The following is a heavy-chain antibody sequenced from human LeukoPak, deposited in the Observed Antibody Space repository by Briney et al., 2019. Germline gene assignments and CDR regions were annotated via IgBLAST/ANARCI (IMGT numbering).Heavy chain of an antibody. CDR3: ARDRSSSDPLDY. CDR2: ISSSGSTI. V-gene: IGHV3-48*01. J-gene: IGHJ4*02. Sequence: GGSLRLSCAASGFTFSSYNMNWVRQAPGKGLEWVSDISSSGSTIYFADSVKGRFTISRDNAKNSLYLQMNSLRAEDTAVYYCARDRSSSDPLDYWGQGTLVTVSS. D-gene: IGHD6-6*01. CDR1: GFTFSSYN.